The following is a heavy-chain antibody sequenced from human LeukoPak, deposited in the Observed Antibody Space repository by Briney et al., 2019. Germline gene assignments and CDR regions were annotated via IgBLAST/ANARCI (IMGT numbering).Heavy chain of an antibody. D-gene: IGHD3-22*01. V-gene: IGHV1-18*01. CDR2: ISAYNGNT. J-gene: IGHJ4*02. Sequence: ASVKVSCKASVYTFTSYGISWVRQAPGQGLEWMGWISAYNGNTNYAQKLQGRVTMTTDTSTSTAYMELRSLRSDDTAVYYCASEIYDSSGYTTFDYWGQGTLVTVSS. CDR1: VYTFTSYG. CDR3: ASEIYDSSGYTTFDY.